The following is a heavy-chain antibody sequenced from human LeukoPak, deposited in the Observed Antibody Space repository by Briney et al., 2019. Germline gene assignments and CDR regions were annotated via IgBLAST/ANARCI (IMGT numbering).Heavy chain of an antibody. D-gene: IGHD4-17*01. V-gene: IGHV4-59*01. CDR1: GGSISGSY. CDR2: MYNSGST. Sequence: SETLSLTCTASGGSISGSYWSWIRQPPGKGLEWIAYMYNSGSTNYNPSLKSRVTISIDTSKNQFSLKLSSLTAADTAIYYCARGIESYGDYGYWGQGILVTVSS. CDR3: ARGIESYGDYGY. J-gene: IGHJ4*02.